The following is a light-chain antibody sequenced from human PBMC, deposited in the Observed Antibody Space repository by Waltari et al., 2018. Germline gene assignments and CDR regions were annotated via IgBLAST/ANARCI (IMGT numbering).Light chain of an antibody. J-gene: IGLJ2*01. CDR1: SSDVGGYNN. V-gene: IGLV2-11*01. CDR2: EVS. CDR3: CSFAGSHTYVV. Sequence: QSALTQPRSVSGSPGQSATISCTGTSSDVGGYNNVPWYQQHPGKPPNLMMYEVSKRPAGVPDRVSGSKSGNPASLTIAGLQTEDEADYYCCSFAGSHTYVVFGGGTKLTVL.